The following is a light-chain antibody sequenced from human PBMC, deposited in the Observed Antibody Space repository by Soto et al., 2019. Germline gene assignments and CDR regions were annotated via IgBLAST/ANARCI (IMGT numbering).Light chain of an antibody. CDR2: GAS. Sequence: EIVMTQSPAPLSVSPGERSTLARMASQSVSSSLAGYHQKPAQAPRLLIYGASTRATGSPARFSGSGSGTDFTLTINSLEPDDFAVYYCHQRDSWHITFGQGTRLEIK. CDR3: HQRDSWHIT. CDR1: QSVSSS. V-gene: IGKV3-15*01. J-gene: IGKJ5*01.